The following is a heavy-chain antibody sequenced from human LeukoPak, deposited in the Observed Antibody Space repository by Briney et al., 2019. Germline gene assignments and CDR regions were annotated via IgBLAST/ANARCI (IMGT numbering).Heavy chain of an antibody. CDR1: GFTFSSYA. CDR2: IYYSGST. CDR3: ARRAKGHWFDP. V-gene: IGHV4-39*01. J-gene: IGHJ5*02. Sequence: PGGSLRLSCAASGFTFSSYAMSWVRQPPGKGLEWIGSIYYSGSTYYNPSLKSRVTISVDTSKNQFSLKLSSVTAADTAVYYCARRAKGHWFDPWGQGTLVTVSS. D-gene: IGHD1-26*01.